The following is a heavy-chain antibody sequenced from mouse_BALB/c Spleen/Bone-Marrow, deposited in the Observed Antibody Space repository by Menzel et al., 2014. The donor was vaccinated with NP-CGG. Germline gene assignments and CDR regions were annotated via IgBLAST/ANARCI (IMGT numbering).Heavy chain of an antibody. Sequence: QVQLQQSGAELVKPGASVKLSCKASGYTFTSYYIYWVKQRPGQGLKWIGEINPSNGGTNFNEKFKSKATLTVDKSSSTAYMQLSSLTSEDSAVYYCTRSNGNWFAYWGQGTLVTVSA. J-gene: IGHJ3*01. D-gene: IGHD2-1*01. V-gene: IGHV1S81*02. CDR1: GYTFTSYY. CDR2: INPSNGGT. CDR3: TRSNGNWFAY.